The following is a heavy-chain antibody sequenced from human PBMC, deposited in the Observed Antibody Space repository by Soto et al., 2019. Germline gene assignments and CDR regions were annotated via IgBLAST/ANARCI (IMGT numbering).Heavy chain of an antibody. CDR1: GYTFTAYY. V-gene: IGHV1-2*04. D-gene: IGHD3-22*01. J-gene: IGHJ4*02. Sequence: ASVKLACTTSGYTFTAYYIHWVRQAPGQGLEWMGWINPANGDTNYAQNFQDWVTMTRDTSITTAYMRLSRLRFEDTAVYYCGRVSYYGRSFYADFDFWGQGTLVTVSS. CDR3: GRVSYYGRSFYADFDF. CDR2: INPANGDT.